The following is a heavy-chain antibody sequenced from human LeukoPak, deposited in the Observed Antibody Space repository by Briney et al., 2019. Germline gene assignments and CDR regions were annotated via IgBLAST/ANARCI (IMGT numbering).Heavy chain of an antibody. J-gene: IGHJ4*02. CDR2: IYYSGST. CDR3: ARDDGWSVVMAE. CDR1: GGSISSGGYY. D-gene: IGHD3-22*01. V-gene: IGHV4-31*03. Sequence: PSETLSLTCTVSGGSISSGGYYWSWNRQHPGKGLEWIGYIYYSGSTYYNPSLKSRVTISVDTSKNQFSLKLSSVTAADTAVYYCARDDGWSVVMAEWGQGTLVTVSS.